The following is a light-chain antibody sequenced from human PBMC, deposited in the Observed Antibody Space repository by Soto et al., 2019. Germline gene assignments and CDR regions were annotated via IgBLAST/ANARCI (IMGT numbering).Light chain of an antibody. Sequence: DIQMTRSPPSLSASVGDRVTITCRASQGISNHLAWYQQKPGKVPKLLIYAASTLQLGVPSRFSGSGSGTDFALTISSLQPEDVATYYCQKYNSAPWTFGQGTKVEIK. CDR3: QKYNSAPWT. J-gene: IGKJ1*01. V-gene: IGKV1-27*01. CDR2: AAS. CDR1: QGISNH.